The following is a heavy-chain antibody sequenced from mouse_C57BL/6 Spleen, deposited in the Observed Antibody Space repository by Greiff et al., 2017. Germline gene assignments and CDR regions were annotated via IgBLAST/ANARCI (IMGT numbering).Heavy chain of an antibody. J-gene: IGHJ1*03. Sequence: QVHVKQSGAELVKPGASVKMSCKASGYTFTSYWITWVKQRPGQGLEWIGDIYPGSGSTNYNEKFKSKATLTVDTSSSTAYMQLSSLTSEDSAVYYCARDYGNYLWYFDVWGTGTTVTVSS. CDR2: IYPGSGST. CDR3: ARDYGNYLWYFDV. V-gene: IGHV1-55*01. CDR1: GYTFTSYW. D-gene: IGHD2-1*01.